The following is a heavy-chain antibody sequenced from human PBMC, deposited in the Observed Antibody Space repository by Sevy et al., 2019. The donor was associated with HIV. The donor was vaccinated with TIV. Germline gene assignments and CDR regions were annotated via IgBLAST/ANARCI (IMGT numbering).Heavy chain of an antibody. J-gene: IGHJ4*02. CDR3: ASDCTTRPRVLDY. D-gene: IGHD1-1*01. Sequence: SETLSLTCSVSGGSISSYFWTWVRQSPGKGLEWIGNIYFTGNTDYSPSLKSRVTLSMDTSKSQFSLTLKSVTAADTAVYFYASDCTTRPRVLDYWGQGTMVTVPS. V-gene: IGHV4-59*01. CDR2: IYFTGNT. CDR1: GGSISSYF.